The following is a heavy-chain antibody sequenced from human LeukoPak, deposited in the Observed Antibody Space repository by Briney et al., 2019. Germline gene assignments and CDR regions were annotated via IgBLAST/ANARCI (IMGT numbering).Heavy chain of an antibody. J-gene: IGHJ4*02. Sequence: SETLSLTCSVSGGSISDYYWSWIRQPPGKGLEWIAYAYHTGHTHYNPSLKSRVTISLDTSKSQVSLKVNSVTAADTAVYYCARHPFSAPFDYWGQGTLVTVSS. D-gene: IGHD6-19*01. V-gene: IGHV4-59*08. CDR2: AYHTGHT. CDR3: ARHPFSAPFDY. CDR1: GGSISDYY.